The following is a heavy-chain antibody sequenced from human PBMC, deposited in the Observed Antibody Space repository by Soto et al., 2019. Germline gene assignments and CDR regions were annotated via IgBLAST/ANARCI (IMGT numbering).Heavy chain of an antibody. CDR3: ARVERCGYAGYYYYMDV. CDR1: GFTFSSYS. CDR2: LSSSSSTI. J-gene: IGHJ6*03. Sequence: EVQLVESGGGLVQPGGSLRLSCAASGFTFSSYSMNWVRQAPGKGLEWVSYLSSSSSTIYYADSVEGRFTISRDNAKNSLYLHKNSLQAEDTAEYYCARVERCGYAGYYYYMDVWGKGTTVTVSS. D-gene: IGHD5-12*01. V-gene: IGHV3-48*01.